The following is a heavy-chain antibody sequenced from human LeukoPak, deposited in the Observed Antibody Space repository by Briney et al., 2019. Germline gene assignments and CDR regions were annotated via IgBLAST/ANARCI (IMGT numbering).Heavy chain of an antibody. CDR3: ARRLIRCSSGWAFDY. J-gene: IGHJ4*02. CDR1: GGSISSYY. V-gene: IGHV4-59*08. Sequence: PSQTLSLTCTVSGGSISSYYWSWIRQPLGKGLEWIGYIYYSGSTNYNPSLKSRVTISVDTPKNQFSLKLSSVTAADTAVYYCARRLIRCSSGWAFDYWGQGTLVTVSS. CDR2: IYYSGST. D-gene: IGHD6-19*01.